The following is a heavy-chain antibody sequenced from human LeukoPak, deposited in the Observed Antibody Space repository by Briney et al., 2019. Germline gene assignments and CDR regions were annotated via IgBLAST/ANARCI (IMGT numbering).Heavy chain of an antibody. V-gene: IGHV4-59*08. J-gene: IGHJ4*02. D-gene: IGHD6-19*01. CDR1: GGSIDGYY. Sequence: SETLSLTCTVSGGSIDGYYWTWIRQPPGKGLEWIGYIYYTGSTNYNPSLKSRVTISVDTSKNQFSLKLSSVTAADTAVYYCARRVAVAGPIDYWGQGTLVTVSS. CDR3: ARRVAVAGPIDY. CDR2: IYYTGST.